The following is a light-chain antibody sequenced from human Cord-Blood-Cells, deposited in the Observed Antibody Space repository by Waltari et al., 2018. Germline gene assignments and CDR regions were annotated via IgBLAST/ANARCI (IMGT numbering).Light chain of an antibody. V-gene: IGKV3-20*01. Sequence: EIVLPQSPGTLSLSPGESATLSCRASQSVSSSYLAWYQQKPGQAPRLLIYGASSRATGIPDRFSGSGSGTDFTLTISRLEPEDFAVYYCQQYGSWTFGQGTKVEIK. CDR1: QSVSSSY. J-gene: IGKJ1*01. CDR3: QQYGSWT. CDR2: GAS.